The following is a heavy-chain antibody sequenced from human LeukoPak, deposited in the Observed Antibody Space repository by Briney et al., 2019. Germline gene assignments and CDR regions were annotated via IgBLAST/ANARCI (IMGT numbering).Heavy chain of an antibody. Sequence: GGSLRLSCAASGFTFAGHAMIWVRQAPGGGLEWVSSISGGGGNTYYADSVKGRFTISRDNSKNTLYLQMNSLRAEDTAVYYCATFATSVLIKDYWGQGTLVTVSS. CDR1: GFTFAGHA. D-gene: IGHD4-23*01. CDR3: ATFATSVLIKDY. V-gene: IGHV3-23*01. CDR2: ISGGGGNT. J-gene: IGHJ4*02.